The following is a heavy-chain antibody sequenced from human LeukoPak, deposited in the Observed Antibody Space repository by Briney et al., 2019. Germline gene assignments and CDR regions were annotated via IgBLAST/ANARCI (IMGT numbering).Heavy chain of an antibody. D-gene: IGHD1-26*01. CDR3: ARSRPLSYYFDY. CDR2: IYYSGST. Sequence: SETLSLTCTVSGGSISSSSYYWGWIRQPPGKGLEWIGSIYYSGSTYYNPSLKSRVTISVDTSKNQFSLKLSSVTAADTAVYYCARSRPLSYYFDYWGQGTLVTVSS. V-gene: IGHV4-39*07. CDR1: GGSISSSSYY. J-gene: IGHJ4*02.